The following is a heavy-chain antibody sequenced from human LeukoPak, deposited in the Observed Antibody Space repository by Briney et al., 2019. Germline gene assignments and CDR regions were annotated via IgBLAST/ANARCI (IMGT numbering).Heavy chain of an antibody. V-gene: IGHV3-20*04. CDR3: ARGGWFGELLFDY. D-gene: IGHD3-10*01. CDR2: INWNGGST. Sequence: GGSLRLSCAASGFTFSNYWIHWVRQAPGKGLEWVSGINWNGGSTGYADSVKGRFTISRDNAKNSLYLQMNSLRAEDTALYYCARGGWFGELLFDYWGQGTLVTVSS. J-gene: IGHJ4*02. CDR1: GFTFSNYW.